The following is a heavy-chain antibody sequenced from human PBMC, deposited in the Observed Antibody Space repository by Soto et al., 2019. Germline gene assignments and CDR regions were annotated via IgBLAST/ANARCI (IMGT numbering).Heavy chain of an antibody. CDR3: VKDRREGGNSAFYFDF. J-gene: IGHJ5*01. CDR1: GFTFNNYA. CDR2: ISATGGGT. V-gene: IGHV3-23*01. D-gene: IGHD3-16*01. Sequence: GGSLRLSCTASGFTFNNYAMSGVRQAPGRGLEWVSLISATGGGTYYADSVKGRFSISRDNSKNTLYLQMNSLRAEDTAVYYCVKDRREGGNSAFYFDFWGQGAQVTVSS.